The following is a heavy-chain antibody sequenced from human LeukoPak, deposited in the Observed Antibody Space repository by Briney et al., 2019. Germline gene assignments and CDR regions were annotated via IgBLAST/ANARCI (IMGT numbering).Heavy chain of an antibody. CDR3: ANRDFWYAFDI. CDR1: GFTFSSYS. J-gene: IGHJ3*02. V-gene: IGHV3-48*01. CDR2: ISSSSSTI. Sequence: GGSLRLSCAASGFTFSSYSMNWVRQAPGKGLEWVSYISSSSSTIYYADSVKGRFTISRDNSKNTLYLQMNSLRAEDTAVYYCANRDFWYAFDIWGQGTMVTVSS. D-gene: IGHD3-3*01.